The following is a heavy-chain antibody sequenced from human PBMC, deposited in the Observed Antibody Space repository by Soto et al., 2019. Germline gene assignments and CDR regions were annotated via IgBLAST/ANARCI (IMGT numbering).Heavy chain of an antibody. CDR2: IYYSGST. Sequence: PSETLSLTCTVSGGSISSGGYYWSWIRQHPGKGLEWIGYIYYSGSTYYNPSLKSRLTISVDTSKNQFSLKLTSVTAADTAVYFCARYQKGPFDNWGKRTPVTVSS. D-gene: IGHD2-2*01. CDR3: ARYQKGPFDN. CDR1: GGSISSGGYY. V-gene: IGHV4-30-4*08. J-gene: IGHJ4*02.